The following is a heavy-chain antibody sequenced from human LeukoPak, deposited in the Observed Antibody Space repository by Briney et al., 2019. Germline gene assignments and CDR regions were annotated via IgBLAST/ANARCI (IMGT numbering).Heavy chain of an antibody. J-gene: IGHJ6*03. D-gene: IGHD4-11*01. V-gene: IGHV5-51*01. Sequence: GESLKISCKGSGYSFASYWIGWVRQMPGKGLEWMGIIYPGDSDTRYSPSFQGQVTISADKSISTAYLQWSSLKASDTAMYYCARHDTMWSDSNYDGYYYYMDVWGKGTTVTVSS. CDR2: IYPGDSDT. CDR1: GYSFASYW. CDR3: ARHDTMWSDSNYDGYYYYMDV.